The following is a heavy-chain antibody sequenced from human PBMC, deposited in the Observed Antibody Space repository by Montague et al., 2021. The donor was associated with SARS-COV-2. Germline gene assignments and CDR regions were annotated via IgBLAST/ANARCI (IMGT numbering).Heavy chain of an antibody. Sequence: SLRLSCAASGFTFSSYGMHWVRQAPGKVLEWVAVIWYDGSNKYXXXSXXXRFXISRDNSKNTLYLQLHRLRAEDTAVSYCARDWWNGDWLFGLYYYYGMDVWGQGTTVTVSS. CDR2: IWYDGSNK. D-gene: IGHD3-9*01. V-gene: IGHV3-33*01. CDR1: GFTFSSYG. CDR3: ARDWWNGDWLFGLYYYYGMDV. J-gene: IGHJ6*02.